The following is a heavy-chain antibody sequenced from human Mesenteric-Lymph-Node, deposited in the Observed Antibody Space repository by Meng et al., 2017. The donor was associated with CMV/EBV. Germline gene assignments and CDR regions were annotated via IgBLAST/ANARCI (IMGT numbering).Heavy chain of an antibody. Sequence: GESLKISCAASGFTFSSYAMHWVRQAPGKGLEWVAVISYDGSNRHYADSVTGRFTISRDNSKNTLYLQMNSLRPEDTAVYYCARARENFDYWGQGTLVTVSS. CDR3: ARARENFDY. J-gene: IGHJ4*02. CDR2: ISYDGSNR. V-gene: IGHV3-30*04. CDR1: GFTFSSYA.